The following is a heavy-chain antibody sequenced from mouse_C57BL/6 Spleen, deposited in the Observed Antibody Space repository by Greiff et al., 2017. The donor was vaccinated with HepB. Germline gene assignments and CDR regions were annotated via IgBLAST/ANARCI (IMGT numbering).Heavy chain of an antibody. V-gene: IGHV3-6*01. D-gene: IGHD1-1*01. CDR1: GYSITSGYY. Sequence: EVQVVESGPGLVKPSQSLSLTCSVTGYSITSGYYWNWIRQFPGNKLEWMGYISYDGSNNYNPSLKNRISITRDTSKNQFFLKLNSVTTEDTATYYCAREREYYGSSYNAMDYWGQGTSVTVSS. CDR2: ISYDGSN. CDR3: AREREYYGSSYNAMDY. J-gene: IGHJ4*01.